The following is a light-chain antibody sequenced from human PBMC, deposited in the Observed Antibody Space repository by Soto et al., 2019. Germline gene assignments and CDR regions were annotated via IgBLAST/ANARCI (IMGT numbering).Light chain of an antibody. Sequence: AIRMTQSPSSFSASTGDRVTITCRASQGISSYLAWYQQKPGKAPKLLIYAASTLQSGVPSRFSGSGSGTDFTLTISCLQSEDFATYFYQQSNSSPPTFGGGTKVEIK. V-gene: IGKV1-8*01. CDR1: QGISSY. CDR2: AAS. CDR3: QQSNSSPPT. J-gene: IGKJ4*01.